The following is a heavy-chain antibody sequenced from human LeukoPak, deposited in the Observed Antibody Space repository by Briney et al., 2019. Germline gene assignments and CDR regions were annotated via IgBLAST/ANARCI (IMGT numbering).Heavy chain of an antibody. Sequence: AGGSLRLSCAASGFNVSSYYMSWVRQAPGEGVEWGSVIYSGGSTYYGDSVKGRFTISRDNSKNKPYNQMNSLRAEDTAVYYCARDSDYYDSRGSLGAYWGQGTLVTVSS. V-gene: IGHV3-53*01. CDR3: ARDSDYYDSRGSLGAY. D-gene: IGHD3-22*01. J-gene: IGHJ4*02. CDR2: IYSGGST. CDR1: GFNVSSYY.